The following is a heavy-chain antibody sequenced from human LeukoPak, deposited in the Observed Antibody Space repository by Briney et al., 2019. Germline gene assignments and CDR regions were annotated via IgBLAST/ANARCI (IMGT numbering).Heavy chain of an antibody. J-gene: IGHJ4*02. V-gene: IGHV1-2*06. CDR3: ARERGVGDSAFDY. D-gene: IGHD2-8*01. CDR2: ILPKSGGT. Sequence: ASVKVSCKASGYTFSDYYIHWVRQAPGQGLEWVGRILPKSGGTTYAQKFQGRVTATRDTSIGTAYMELSRLTSDDTAVYYCARERGVGDSAFDYWGQGSLVTVSS. CDR1: GYTFSDYY.